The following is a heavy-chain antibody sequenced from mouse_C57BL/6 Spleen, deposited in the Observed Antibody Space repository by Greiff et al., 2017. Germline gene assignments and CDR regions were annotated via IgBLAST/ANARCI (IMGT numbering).Heavy chain of an antibody. D-gene: IGHD3-2*02. J-gene: IGHJ3*01. CDR2: IHPNSGST. V-gene: IGHV1-64*01. Sequence: QVQLQQSGAELVKPGASVKLSCKASGYTFTTYWMHWVKQRPGQGLEWIGMIHPNSGSTNYNEKFKSKATLTVDKSSSTAYMQLSSLTSEDSAVYYCARPHSSGYPAWFAYWGQGTLVTVSA. CDR3: ARPHSSGYPAWFAY. CDR1: GYTFTTYW.